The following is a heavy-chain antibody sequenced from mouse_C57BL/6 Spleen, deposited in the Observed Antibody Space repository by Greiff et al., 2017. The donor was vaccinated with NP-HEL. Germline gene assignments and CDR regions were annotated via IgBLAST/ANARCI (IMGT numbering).Heavy chain of an antibody. CDR2: INPSTGGT. CDR1: GYSFTGYY. J-gene: IGHJ4*01. Sequence: EVQGVESGPELVKPGASVKISCKASGYSFTGYYMNWVKQSPEKSLEWIGEINPSTGGTTYNQKFKAKATLTVDKSSSTAYMQLKSLTSEDSAVYYCARRRGSLYYYAMDYWGQGTSVTVSS. CDR3: ARRRGSLYYYAMDY. D-gene: IGHD6-1*01. V-gene: IGHV1-42*01.